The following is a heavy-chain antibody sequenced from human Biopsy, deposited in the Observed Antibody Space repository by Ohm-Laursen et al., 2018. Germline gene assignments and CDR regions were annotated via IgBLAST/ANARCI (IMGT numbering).Heavy chain of an antibody. CDR2: IYYGGTT. D-gene: IGHD1-26*01. CDR3: SKRDLSGTSPV. CDR1: GESFNGYY. Sequence: GTLSLTCAVSGESFNGYYWIWIRQPPGKGLEWIASIYYGGTTHYNASLQGRVTISVDQPKNQFSLRLTSVTAADTAVYYCSKRDLSGTSPVWGQGTTVTVSS. V-gene: IGHV4-39*01. J-gene: IGHJ6*02.